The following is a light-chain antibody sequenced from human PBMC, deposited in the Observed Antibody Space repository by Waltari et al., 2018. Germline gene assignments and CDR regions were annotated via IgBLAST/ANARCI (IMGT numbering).Light chain of an antibody. CDR1: TSHGASYYL. V-gene: IGLV2-23*02. Sequence: QSALTQPASVFGSPGQSIPTPCPGCTSHGASYYLLSWYQQHPGKAPKLVMYEVSKMVSGISVRFAGSKSGNTASLTISGSQAGDEGDYYCCSYAGISTWVFGGGTKVTVL. CDR3: CSYAGISTWV. J-gene: IGLJ3*02. CDR2: EVS.